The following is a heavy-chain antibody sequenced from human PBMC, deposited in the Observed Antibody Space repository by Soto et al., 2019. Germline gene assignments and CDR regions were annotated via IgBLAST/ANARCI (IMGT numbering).Heavy chain of an antibody. D-gene: IGHD3-10*01. Sequence: ASVTGSCTASGYTFTGYYGRWVRQAPGQGREWMGWINPNSGGTNYAQKFQGWVTMTRDTSTSTAYMELSSLRSEDTAVYYCARVPRLGGGHDAFDIWGQGTMVTVSS. J-gene: IGHJ3*02. CDR2: INPNSGGT. V-gene: IGHV1-2*04. CDR1: GYTFTGYY. CDR3: ARVPRLGGGHDAFDI.